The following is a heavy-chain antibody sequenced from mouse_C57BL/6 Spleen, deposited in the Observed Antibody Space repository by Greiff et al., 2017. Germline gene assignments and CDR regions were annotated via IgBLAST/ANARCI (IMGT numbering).Heavy chain of an antibody. CDR2: IDPSDNYT. CDR3: ARAGYDSPFDY. V-gene: IGHV1-50*01. CDR1: GYTFTSYW. J-gene: IGHJ2*01. D-gene: IGHD2-4*01. Sequence: VQLQQPGAELVKPGASVKLSCKASGYTFTSYWMQWVKQRPGQGLEWIGEIDPSDNYTNYNQKFKGKATLTVDTSSSTAYMQLSSLTSEDSAVYYCARAGYDSPFDYWGQGTTLTVSS.